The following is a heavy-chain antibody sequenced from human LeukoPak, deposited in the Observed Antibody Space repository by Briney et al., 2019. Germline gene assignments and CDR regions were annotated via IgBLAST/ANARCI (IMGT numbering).Heavy chain of an antibody. CDR2: INPKSGGT. V-gene: IGHV1-2*02. D-gene: IGHD3-10*01. CDR1: GYTFIAYY. Sequence: ASVKVSCKASGYTFIAYYIHWVRQAPGQGLEWRGWINPKSGGTNYAQKFQGRVTMTRDTSITTAYMELSRLRLDDTAIYYCARGGAYGSESYSFDYWGQGTLVTVSS. J-gene: IGHJ4*02. CDR3: ARGGAYGSESYSFDY.